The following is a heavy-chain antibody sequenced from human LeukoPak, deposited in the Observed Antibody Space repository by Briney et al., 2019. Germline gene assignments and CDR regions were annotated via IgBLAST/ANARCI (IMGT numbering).Heavy chain of an antibody. J-gene: IGHJ4*02. CDR1: GFTFTNYG. V-gene: IGHV3-23*01. CDR2: ITGSGAGT. D-gene: IGHD2-21*01. CDR3: AISTPPIVSTFDY. Sequence: GGSLRLSCAVSGFTFTNYGMSWVRQAPGKGLEWVSTITGSGAGTYYTDSVKGRFTISRDNSKDTVYLQMKSLRAEDTAVYYCAISTPPIVSTFDYWGQGTLVTVSS.